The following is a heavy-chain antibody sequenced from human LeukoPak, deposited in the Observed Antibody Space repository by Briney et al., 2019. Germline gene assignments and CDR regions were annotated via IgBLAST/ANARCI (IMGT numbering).Heavy chain of an antibody. CDR1: GGSISSSSYY. CDR3: ARVRDFWSGQMGYYYYYMDV. CDR2: IYYSGST. V-gene: IGHV4-39*07. J-gene: IGHJ6*03. D-gene: IGHD3-3*01. Sequence: PSETLSLTCTVSGGSISSSSYYWGWIRQPPGKGLEWIGSIYYSGSTNYNPSLKSRVTISVDTSKNQFSLKLSSVTAADTAVYYCARVRDFWSGQMGYYYYYMDVWGKGTTVTVSS.